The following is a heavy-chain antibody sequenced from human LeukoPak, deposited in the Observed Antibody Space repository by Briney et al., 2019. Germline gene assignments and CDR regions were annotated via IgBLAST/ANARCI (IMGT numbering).Heavy chain of an antibody. CDR2: IYYSGST. V-gene: IGHV4-39*02. CDR1: GGPISSSSYY. CDR3: ARDFPHVEFYYGMDV. D-gene: IGHD3-10*01. J-gene: IGHJ6*02. Sequence: SETLSLTCTVSGGPISSSSYYWGWIRQPPGKGLEWIGSIYYSGSTYYNPSLKSRVTISVDTSKNQFSLKLSSVTAADTAVYYCARDFPHVEFYYGMDVWGQGTTVTVSS.